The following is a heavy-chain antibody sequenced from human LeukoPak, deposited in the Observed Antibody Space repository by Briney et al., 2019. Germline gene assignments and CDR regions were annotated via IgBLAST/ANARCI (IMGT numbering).Heavy chain of an antibody. CDR1: GGSFSGYY. CDR2: INHSGST. Sequence: PSETLSLTCAVYGGSFSGYYWSWIRQPPGKGLEWIGEINHSGSTNYNPSLKSRVTISVDTSKNQFSLKLSSLTAADTAVYYCAREASDVDTAMVNWFDPWGQGTLVTVSS. J-gene: IGHJ5*02. CDR3: AREASDVDTAMVNWFDP. D-gene: IGHD5-18*01. V-gene: IGHV4-34*01.